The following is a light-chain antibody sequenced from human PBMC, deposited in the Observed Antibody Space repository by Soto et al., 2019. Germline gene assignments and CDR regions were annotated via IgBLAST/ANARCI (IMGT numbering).Light chain of an antibody. CDR2: LNSDGSH. V-gene: IGLV4-69*01. CDR1: SGHSSYA. J-gene: IGLJ2*01. Sequence: QPVLTQSPSASASLGASVKLTCTLSSGHSSYAIAWHQQQPEKGPRYLMKLNSDGSHSKGDGIPDRFSGSSSGAERYLAISSLQSEDEADYYCQTWVPEVVFGGGTKVTVL. CDR3: QTWVPEVV.